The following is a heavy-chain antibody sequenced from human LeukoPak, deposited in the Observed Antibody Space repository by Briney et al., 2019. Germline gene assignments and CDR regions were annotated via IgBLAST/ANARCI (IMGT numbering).Heavy chain of an antibody. CDR2: INSNSGVP. CDR3: ARDPLYSSGPISHDF. D-gene: IGHD3-22*01. V-gene: IGHV1-2*02. CDR1: GYTFIGFY. J-gene: IGHJ4*02. Sequence: ASVTVSSKASGYTFIGFYIHWVRQAPGQGLEWMGWINSNSGVPNYAQKFQGRVTMTRDTSISTAYIQLSSLRSDDTAVYYCARDPLYSSGPISHDFWGQGTLVTVSS.